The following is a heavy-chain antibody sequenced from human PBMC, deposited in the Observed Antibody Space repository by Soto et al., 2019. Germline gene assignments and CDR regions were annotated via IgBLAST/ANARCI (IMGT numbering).Heavy chain of an antibody. D-gene: IGHD3-3*01. J-gene: IGHJ5*02. V-gene: IGHV1-8*01. CDR1: GYTFTSYD. CDR2: MNPNSGNT. Sequence: ASVKVSCKASGYTFTSYDINWVRQATGQGLEWMGWMNPNSGNTGYAQKFQGRVTMTRNTSISTAYMELSSLRSEDTAVYYCARGHLHYDFWSGYYIVSWFDPWGQGTLVTVSS. CDR3: ARGHLHYDFWSGYYIVSWFDP.